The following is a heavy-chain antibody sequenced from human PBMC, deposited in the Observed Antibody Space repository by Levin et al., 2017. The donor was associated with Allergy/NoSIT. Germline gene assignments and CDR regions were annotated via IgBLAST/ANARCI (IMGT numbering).Heavy chain of an antibody. J-gene: IGHJ4*02. CDR1: GFTFSIFA. CDR3: AIRTNTLFFDY. V-gene: IGHV3-23*01. CDR2: ISGTGGST. Sequence: GGSLRLSCAASGFTFSIFALSWVRQAPGKGLEWVSAISGTGGSTYYADSVKGRFTISRDNSKNTAYLQMNSLRADDTAVYYCAIRTNTLFFDYWGQGTLVPVSS. D-gene: IGHD1-7*01.